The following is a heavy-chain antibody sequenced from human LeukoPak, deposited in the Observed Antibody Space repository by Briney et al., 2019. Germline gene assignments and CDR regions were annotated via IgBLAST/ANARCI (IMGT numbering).Heavy chain of an antibody. CDR3: ARDIVVEPAAIDRSAYFDY. J-gene: IGHJ4*02. CDR2: IYHSGST. CDR1: GYSISSGYY. Sequence: SETLSLTCTVSGYSISSGYYWGWIRQPPGKGLEWIGSIYHSGSTYYNPSLKSRVTISVDTSKNQFSLKLSSVTAADTAVYYCARDIVVEPAAIDRSAYFDYWGQGTLVTVSS. V-gene: IGHV4-38-2*02. D-gene: IGHD2-2*01.